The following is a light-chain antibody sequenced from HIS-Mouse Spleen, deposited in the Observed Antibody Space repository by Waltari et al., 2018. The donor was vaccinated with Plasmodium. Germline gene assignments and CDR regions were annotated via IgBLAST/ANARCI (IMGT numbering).Light chain of an antibody. Sequence: QSALTQPASVSGSPGQSITISCTGTSSDVGSYNLVSGYQQHPGKAPKLMIYEGSKRPSGVSNRFSGSKSGNTASLTISGLQAEDEADYYCCSYAGSSTLVFGTGTKVTVL. CDR3: CSYAGSSTLV. CDR2: EGS. CDR1: SSDVGSYNL. J-gene: IGLJ1*01. V-gene: IGLV2-23*01.